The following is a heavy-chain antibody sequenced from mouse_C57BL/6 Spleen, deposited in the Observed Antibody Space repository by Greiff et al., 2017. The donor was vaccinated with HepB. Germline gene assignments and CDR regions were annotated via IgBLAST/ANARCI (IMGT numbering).Heavy chain of an antibody. CDR2: IYPRDGST. CDR3: ARGGYGSRDYFDV. J-gene: IGHJ1*03. Sequence: QVQLQQSGPELVKPGASVKLSCKASGYTFTSYDINWVKQRPGQGLEWIGWIYPRDGSTKYNEKFKGKATLTVDTSSSTAYMELHSLTSEDSAVYFCARGGYGSRDYFDVWGTGTTVTVSS. CDR1: GYTFTSYD. V-gene: IGHV1-85*01. D-gene: IGHD1-1*01.